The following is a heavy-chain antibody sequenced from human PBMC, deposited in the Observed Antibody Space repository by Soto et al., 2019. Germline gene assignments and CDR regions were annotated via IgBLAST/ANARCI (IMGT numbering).Heavy chain of an antibody. CDR2: IWYDGSNE. Sequence: GGSLRLSCAASGFTFSSYGMHWVRQAPGKGLEWVAVIWYDGSNEYYADSVKGRFTISRDNSKNTLYLQMNSLRAEDTAVYYCARDSALLLTDSAFDIWGQGTMVTVSS. CDR1: GFTFSSYG. V-gene: IGHV3-33*01. CDR3: ARDSALLLTDSAFDI. D-gene: IGHD2-2*01. J-gene: IGHJ3*02.